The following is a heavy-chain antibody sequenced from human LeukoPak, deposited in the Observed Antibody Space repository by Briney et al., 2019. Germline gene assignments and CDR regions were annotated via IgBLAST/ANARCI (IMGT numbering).Heavy chain of an antibody. CDR3: ARDRGWYYYGMDV. CDR2: ISYDGSNK. CDR1: GFTFSSYA. D-gene: IGHD3-10*01. V-gene: IGHV3-30-3*01. J-gene: IGHJ6*02. Sequence: GGSLRLSCAASGFTFSSYAMHWVRQAPGKGLEWVAVISYDGSNKYYADSVKGRFTISRDNSKNTLYLQMNSLRAEDTAVYYCARDRGWYYYGMDVWGQGTTVTVSS.